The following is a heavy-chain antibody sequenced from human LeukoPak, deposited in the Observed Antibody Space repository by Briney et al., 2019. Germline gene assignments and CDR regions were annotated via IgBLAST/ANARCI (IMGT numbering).Heavy chain of an antibody. V-gene: IGHV1-18*01. D-gene: IGHD1-7*01. CDR2: ISAYNGNT. CDR1: GYTFTSYG. Sequence: ASVKVSCKASGYTFTSYGISWVRQAPGQGLEWMGWISAYNGNTNYAQKLQGRVTMTTDTSTSTAYMELRSLRSDDTAVCYCARALTGTIPFDYWGQGTLVTVSS. J-gene: IGHJ4*02. CDR3: ARALTGTIPFDY.